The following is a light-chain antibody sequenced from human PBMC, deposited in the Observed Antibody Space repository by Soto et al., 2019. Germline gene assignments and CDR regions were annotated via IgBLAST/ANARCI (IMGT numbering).Light chain of an antibody. CDR1: QGISNY. CDR3: QKDNSAPLT. Sequence: DIQMTQSPSSLSASVGDRVTITCRASQGISNYVAWYQQKPGEVPKLLIYLASTLQSGVPSRFSGSGSGTVFTLTISSLQPEDVATYYCQKDNSAPLTFGGGTKVEIK. CDR2: LAS. V-gene: IGKV1-27*01. J-gene: IGKJ4*01.